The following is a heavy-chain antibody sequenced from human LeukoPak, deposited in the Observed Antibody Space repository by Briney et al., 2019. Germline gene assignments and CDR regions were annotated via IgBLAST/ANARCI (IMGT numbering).Heavy chain of an antibody. D-gene: IGHD6-19*01. Sequence: GGSLRLSYTVSGFTVSSNSMSWVRQAPGKGLEWVVSGSGANTYYADSVKGRFTISRDNSKNTVFLQMNSLRAEDTAVYYCAKDRDPLSSSGWPWAYFDYWGQGIMVIVSS. CDR3: AKDRDPLSSSGWPWAYFDY. CDR1: GFTVSSNS. V-gene: IGHV3-53*01. CDR2: SGSGANT. J-gene: IGHJ4*02.